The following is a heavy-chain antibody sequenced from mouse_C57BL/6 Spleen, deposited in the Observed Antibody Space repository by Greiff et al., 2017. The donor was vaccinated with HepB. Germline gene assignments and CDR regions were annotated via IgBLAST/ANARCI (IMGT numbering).Heavy chain of an antibody. J-gene: IGHJ1*03. CDR3: ARSSPYYAGSREDWYFDV. CDR2: IYPGDGDT. D-gene: IGHD1-1*01. CDR1: GYAFSSYW. Sequence: QVQLKQSGAELVKPGASVKISCKASGYAFSSYWMNWVKQRPGKGLEWMGQIYPGDGDTNYNGKFKGKATLTADKSSSTAYMQHSSLTAEDSAVYFCARSSPYYAGSREDWYFDVWGTGTTVTVSS. V-gene: IGHV1-80*01.